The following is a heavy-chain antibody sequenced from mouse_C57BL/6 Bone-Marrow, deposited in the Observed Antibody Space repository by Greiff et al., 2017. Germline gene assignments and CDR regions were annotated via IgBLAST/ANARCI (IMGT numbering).Heavy chain of an antibody. V-gene: IGHV1-81*01. J-gene: IGHJ4*01. CDR2: IYPRSGNT. CDR1: GYTFTSYG. CDR3: SQLVYYAMDY. Sequence: VKLMEPGAELARPGASVKLSCKASGYTFTSYGISWVKQRTGQGLEWIGEIYPRSGNTYYNEKFKGKDALTADKSSSTAYMELRSLTSVDSAVYFCSQLVYYAMDYWGQGTSVTVSS. D-gene: IGHD4-1*02.